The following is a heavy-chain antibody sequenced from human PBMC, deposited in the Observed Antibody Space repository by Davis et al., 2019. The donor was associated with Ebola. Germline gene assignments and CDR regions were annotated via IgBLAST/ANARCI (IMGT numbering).Heavy chain of an antibody. V-gene: IGHV4-39*07. Sequence: SQTLSLTCTVSAGSISSSSYYRGWIRQPPGKGLEWIGIIYYSGSTYYNPSLKSRVTISVDTSKNQFSLKLSSVTTADTAVYYCARVESHYDLLTGYIYYYYGMDVWGQGTTVTVSS. J-gene: IGHJ6*02. CDR2: IYYSGST. CDR3: ARVESHYDLLTGYIYYYYGMDV. D-gene: IGHD3-9*01. CDR1: AGSISSSSYY.